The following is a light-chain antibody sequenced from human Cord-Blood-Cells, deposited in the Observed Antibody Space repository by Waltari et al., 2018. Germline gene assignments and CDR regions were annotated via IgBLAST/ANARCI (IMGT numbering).Light chain of an antibody. CDR3: SSYTSSSTLEV. V-gene: IGLV2-14*03. Sequence: QSALTQPASVSGSPGPSNTISCTGTSSDVGGYNYVSWYHQHPGKAPKLMIYDVSNRPSGVSNRFSGSKSGNTASLTISGLQAEDEADYYCSSYTSSSTLEVFGGGTKLTVL. J-gene: IGLJ3*02. CDR1: SSDVGGYNY. CDR2: DVS.